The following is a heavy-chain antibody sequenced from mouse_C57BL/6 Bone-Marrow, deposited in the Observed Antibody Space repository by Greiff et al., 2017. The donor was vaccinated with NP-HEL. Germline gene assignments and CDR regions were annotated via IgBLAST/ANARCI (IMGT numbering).Heavy chain of an antibody. CDR1: GFSLTSYG. V-gene: IGHV2-2*01. J-gene: IGHJ3*01. D-gene: IGHD1-3*01. Sequence: VQLQQSGPGLVQPSQSLSITCTVSGFSLTSYGVHWVRQSPGKGLEWLGVIWSGGGTDYNAAFISRLSISKDNSKSQVFFKMNSLQADDTAIYYCARNGELQALFAYWGQGTLVTVSA. CDR2: IWSGGGT. CDR3: ARNGELQALFAY.